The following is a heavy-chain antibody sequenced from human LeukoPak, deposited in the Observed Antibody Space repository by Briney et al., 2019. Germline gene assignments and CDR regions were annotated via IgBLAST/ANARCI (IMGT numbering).Heavy chain of an antibody. V-gene: IGHV4-39*01. CDR1: GDSISSSSSY. Sequence: ASETLSLTCTVSGDSISSSSSYWGWIRQPPGKGLEWIGSIYYSGNTYYNTSLKSRVTISVDTSKNQFSLKLNSVTATDTAVYYCARLNKPGWFDPWGQGTLVTVSS. CDR3: ARLNKPGWFDP. J-gene: IGHJ5*01. CDR2: IYYSGNT. D-gene: IGHD1-14*01.